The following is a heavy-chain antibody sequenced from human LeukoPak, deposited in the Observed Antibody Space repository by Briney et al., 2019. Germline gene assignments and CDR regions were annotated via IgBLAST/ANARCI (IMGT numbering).Heavy chain of an antibody. J-gene: IGHJ4*02. CDR1: GGSISSGSYY. V-gene: IGHV4-61*02. D-gene: IGHD3-10*01. Sequence: SETLSLTCTVSGGSISSGSYYWSWIRQPAGKGLEWIGRIYTSGSTNYNPSLKSRVTISVDTSKNQFSLKLSSVTAADTAVYYCASRGLNGSGSYLDYWGQGTLVTVSS. CDR2: IYTSGST. CDR3: ASRGLNGSGSYLDY.